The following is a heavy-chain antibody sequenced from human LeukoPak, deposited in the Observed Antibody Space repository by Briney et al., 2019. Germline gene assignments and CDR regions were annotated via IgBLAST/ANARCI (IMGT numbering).Heavy chain of an antibody. D-gene: IGHD2-15*01. V-gene: IGHV3-30*03. J-gene: IGHJ4*02. CDR1: GFTFSSYG. CDR2: ISYDGSNK. CDR3: AREGGYCSGGGCRYFDY. Sequence: GGSLRFSCAASGFTFSSYGMHWVRQAPGKGLEWVAVISYDGSNKYYADSVKGRFTISRDNSKNTLYLQMNSLRAEDTAVYYCAREGGYCSGGGCRYFDYWGQGTLVTVSS.